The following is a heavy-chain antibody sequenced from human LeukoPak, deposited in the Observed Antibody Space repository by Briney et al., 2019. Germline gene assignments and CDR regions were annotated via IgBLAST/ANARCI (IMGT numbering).Heavy chain of an antibody. J-gene: IGHJ4*02. V-gene: IGHV1-69*05. Sequence: GASVKVSCKASGGTFSSYAISWVRQAPGQRLEWMGGIIPIFGTANYAQKFQGRVTITTDESTSTAYMELSSLRSEDTAVYYCARSTTVVTSRTNYFDYWGQGTLVTVSS. CDR2: IIPIFGTA. CDR1: GGTFSSYA. D-gene: IGHD4-23*01. CDR3: ARSTTVVTSRTNYFDY.